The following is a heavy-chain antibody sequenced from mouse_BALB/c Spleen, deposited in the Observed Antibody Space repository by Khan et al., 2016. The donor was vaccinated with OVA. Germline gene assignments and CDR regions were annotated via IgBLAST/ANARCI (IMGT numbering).Heavy chain of an antibody. CDR3: ARDRYHYFDY. J-gene: IGHJ2*01. D-gene: IGHD2-14*01. Sequence: QIQLVQSGPELKKPGETVKISCKASGYTFTDYSMHWVKQAPGKGLKWMGWINTETGEPTYADDFKGRFAFSLETSASTAYLQINNLKNEDTATYFCARDRYHYFDYWGQGTTLTVSS. CDR2: INTETGEP. V-gene: IGHV9-2-1*01. CDR1: GYTFTDYS.